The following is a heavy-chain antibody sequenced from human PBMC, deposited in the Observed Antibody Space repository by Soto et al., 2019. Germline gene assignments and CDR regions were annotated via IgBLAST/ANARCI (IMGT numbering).Heavy chain of an antibody. Sequence: QVQLVQSGAEVKKPGSSVKVSCKASGGTFSSYAISWVRQAPGQGLEWMGGIIPIFGTANYAQKFQGRVTITADESKSTDYMELSSLTPEDTAVYYCASAPSRYYYYGMDVWGQGTTVTVSS. V-gene: IGHV1-69*12. J-gene: IGHJ6*02. CDR1: GGTFSSYA. CDR2: IIPIFGTA. D-gene: IGHD7-27*01. CDR3: ASAPSRYYYYGMDV.